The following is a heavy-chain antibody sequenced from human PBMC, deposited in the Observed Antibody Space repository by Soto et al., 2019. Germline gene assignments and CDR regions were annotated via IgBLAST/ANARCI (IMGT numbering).Heavy chain of an antibody. D-gene: IGHD3-10*01. CDR3: ARGLSGIDV. V-gene: IGHV4-31*03. CDR2: IYYTGST. Sequence: QVQLQESGPGLVKPSQTLSLTCTVSGGSIPSGGYYWIWIRPPPGKGLEWIGYIYYTGSTYYNPSPKRRVTITVGTSKNQFSLPLSSVTAADTAVDYWARGLSGIDVWGQGATVTVSS. J-gene: IGHJ6*02. CDR1: GGSIPSGGYY.